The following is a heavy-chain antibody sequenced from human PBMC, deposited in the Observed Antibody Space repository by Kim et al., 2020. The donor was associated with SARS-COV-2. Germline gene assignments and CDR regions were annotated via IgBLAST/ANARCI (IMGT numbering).Heavy chain of an antibody. V-gene: IGHV1-3*01. D-gene: IGHD3-9*01. Sequence: QKFQGRVTITRDPSASTAYMELSSLRSEDTAVYYCAGGPNKSWLWGPFDYWGQGTLVTVSS. CDR3: AGGPNKSWLWGPFDY. J-gene: IGHJ4*02.